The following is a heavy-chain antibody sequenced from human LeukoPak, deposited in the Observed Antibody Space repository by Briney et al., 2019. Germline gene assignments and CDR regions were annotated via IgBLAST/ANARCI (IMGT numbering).Heavy chain of an antibody. CDR2: IYYSGST. J-gene: IGHJ4*02. CDR3: ARAGYSRGWRLIDY. CDR1: GGSIWSYY. D-gene: IGHD6-19*01. Sequence: SETLSLTCCVSGGSIWSYYWSCLRQPPGEGLVWSGYIYYSGSTNYNPSLKSRGTMSVDTSQNQFSLKLSSVSAADTGVYYCARAGYSRGWRLIDYWGQGTLVTVSS. V-gene: IGHV4-59*01.